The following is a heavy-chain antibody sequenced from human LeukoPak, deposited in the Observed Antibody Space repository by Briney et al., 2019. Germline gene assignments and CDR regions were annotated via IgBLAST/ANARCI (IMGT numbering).Heavy chain of an antibody. CDR1: GGSISSGGYS. V-gene: IGHV4-30-2*01. D-gene: IGHD3-22*01. Sequence: SETLSLTCTVSGGSISSGGYSWSWIRQPPGKGLEWIGYIYHSGSTYYNPSLKSRVTISVDRSKNQFSLKLSSVTAADTAVYYCARGDSSGYTFDYWGQGTLVTVSS. J-gene: IGHJ4*02. CDR3: ARGDSSGYTFDY. CDR2: IYHSGST.